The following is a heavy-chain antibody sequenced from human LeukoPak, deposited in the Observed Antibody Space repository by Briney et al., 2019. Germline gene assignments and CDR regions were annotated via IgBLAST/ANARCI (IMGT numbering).Heavy chain of an antibody. CDR3: ARKVITMVRGAMQNWFDP. D-gene: IGHD3-10*01. V-gene: IGHV1-2*02. CDR2: INPNSGGT. CDR1: GYTFTGYY. Sequence: ASVKVSCKASGYTFTGYYMHWVRQAPGQGLEWMGWINPNSGGTNYAQKFQGRVTMTRDTSISTAYMELSRLRSDDTAVYYCARKVITMVRGAMQNWFDPWGQGTLVTVSS. J-gene: IGHJ5*02.